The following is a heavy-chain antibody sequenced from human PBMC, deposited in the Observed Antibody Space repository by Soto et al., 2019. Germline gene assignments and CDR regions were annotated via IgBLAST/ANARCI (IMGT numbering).Heavy chain of an antibody. CDR3: WGGRYGDY. CDR2: ISAHNGNT. J-gene: IGHJ4*02. D-gene: IGHD3-16*01. V-gene: IGHV1-18*01. Sequence: QVHLVQSGAEVKKPGASVKVSCKGSGYAFTTYGITWVRQAPGQGLEWMGWISAHNGNTNYAQKLQGRVTVTRDTSTSPAYLELRSLRSDDPAVYYCWGGRYGDYWGQGALVTVSS. CDR1: GYAFTTYG.